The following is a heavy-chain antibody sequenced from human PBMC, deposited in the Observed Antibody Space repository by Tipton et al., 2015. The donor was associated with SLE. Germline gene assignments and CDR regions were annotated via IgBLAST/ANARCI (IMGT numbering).Heavy chain of an antibody. CDR1: GFTFSSYS. V-gene: IGHV3-21*01. Sequence: SLRLSCAASGFTFSSYSMNWVRQAPGKGLEWVSSISSSSSYIYYADSVKGRFTISRDNAKNSLYLQMNSLRAEDTAVYYCARNSGRRDSGGYCDYWGQGTLVTVSS. J-gene: IGHJ4*02. D-gene: IGHD3-22*01. CDR2: ISSSSSYI. CDR3: ARNSGRRDSGGYCDY.